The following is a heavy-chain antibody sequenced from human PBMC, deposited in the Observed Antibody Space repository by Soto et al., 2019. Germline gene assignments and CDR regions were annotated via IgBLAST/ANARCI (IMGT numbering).Heavy chain of an antibody. D-gene: IGHD3-3*01. CDR2: INHSGST. V-gene: IGHV4-34*01. CDR1: GGSFSGYY. CDR3: ARLGPNYDFWSGYLEYYFDY. Sequence: SETLSLTCAVYGGSFSGYYWSWIRQPPGKGPEWIGEINHSGSTNYNPSLKSRVTISVDTSKNQFSLKLSSVTAADTAVYYCARLGPNYDFWSGYLEYYFDYWGQGTLVTVSS. J-gene: IGHJ4*02.